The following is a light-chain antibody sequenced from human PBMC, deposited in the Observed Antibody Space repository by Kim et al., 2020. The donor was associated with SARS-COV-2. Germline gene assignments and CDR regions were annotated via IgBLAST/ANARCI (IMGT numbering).Light chain of an antibody. V-gene: IGLV4-69*01. J-gene: IGLJ3*02. CDR3: QTWGTGSNWG. Sequence: QLVLTQSPSASASLGASVKLTCTLSSGHSSYAIAWHQQQPEKGSRYLMKVNSDGSHSKGDGIPDRFSGSSSGAERYLIISSLQSEDEADYYCQTWGTGSNWGFGGGTKLTVL. CDR2: VNSDGSH. CDR1: SGHSSYA.